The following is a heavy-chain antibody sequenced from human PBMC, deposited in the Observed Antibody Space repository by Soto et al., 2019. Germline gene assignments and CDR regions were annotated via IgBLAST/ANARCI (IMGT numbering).Heavy chain of an antibody. D-gene: IGHD4-4*01. Sequence: LRLSCAASGFSISSHWMTWVRQAPGKGLEWVANINQDGSEKHYVDSVKGRFTISRDNAKNSLYLQMNSLRAEDTAVYYCARKSHSKESAFDIWGQGTMVTVSS. CDR2: INQDGSEK. J-gene: IGHJ3*02. V-gene: IGHV3-7*03. CDR1: GFSISSHW. CDR3: ARKSHSKESAFDI.